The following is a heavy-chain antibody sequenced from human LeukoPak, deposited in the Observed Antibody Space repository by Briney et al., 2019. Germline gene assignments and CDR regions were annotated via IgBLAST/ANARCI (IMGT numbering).Heavy chain of an antibody. V-gene: IGHV1-2*02. CDR1: GYTFTGYF. CDR3: ATDYCSGGSCYPGNYYYYGMDV. Sequence: APVKVSCKASGYTFTGYFMHWVGQAPGQGLEWVGWINPNSYGTNYAQKFQASVTMTRDTSISTDYMELSRLRSDDTAVYYCATDYCSGGSCYPGNYYYYGMDVWGQGTTVTVPS. D-gene: IGHD2-15*01. CDR2: INPNSYGT. J-gene: IGHJ6*02.